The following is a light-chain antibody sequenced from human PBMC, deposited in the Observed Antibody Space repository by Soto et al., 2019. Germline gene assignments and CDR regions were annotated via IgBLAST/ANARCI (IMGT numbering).Light chain of an antibody. CDR3: QQYNNWPRT. J-gene: IGKJ1*01. CDR2: GAS. Sequence: EIVMTQSPATLSLSPGERATLSCRASQSLTTDLAWYQQKPGKPPSLLIYGASTRATGIPARFSGSGSGTEFTLTISSLQSEDFAVYYCQQYNNWPRTFGQGTKVEIK. CDR1: QSLTTD. V-gene: IGKV3-15*01.